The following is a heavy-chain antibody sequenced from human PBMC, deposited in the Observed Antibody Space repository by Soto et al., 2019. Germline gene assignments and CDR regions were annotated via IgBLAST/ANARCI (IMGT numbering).Heavy chain of an antibody. D-gene: IGHD2-2*02. CDR1: GFTLRTNG. CDR3: AREYTAWPLAYGLDV. Sequence: GGSLRLSCAVSGFTLRTNGMTWFRQAPGKGPEWVSSISSRSDIYYADSVKGRFTISRDNAKNSVSLQMNSLRAEDTAVYYCAREYTAWPLAYGLDVWGQGTTVTVSS. J-gene: IGHJ6*02. CDR2: ISSRSDI. V-gene: IGHV3-21*01.